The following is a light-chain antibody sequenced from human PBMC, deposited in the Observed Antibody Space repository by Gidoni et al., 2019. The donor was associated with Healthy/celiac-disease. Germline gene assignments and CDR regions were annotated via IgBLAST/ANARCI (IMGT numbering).Light chain of an antibody. CDR3: QSYDSSLSAV. Sequence: QSVLTQPPSVSGDTGQRVTISCTGSSSNIGAGYDVHWYQQLPGTAPKLLISGNSNRPSGVPDRFSCSKSGTSASLAITGLQAEDEADYYCQSYDSSLSAVFGTGTKVTVL. CDR2: GNS. CDR1: SSNIGAGYD. V-gene: IGLV1-40*01. J-gene: IGLJ1*01.